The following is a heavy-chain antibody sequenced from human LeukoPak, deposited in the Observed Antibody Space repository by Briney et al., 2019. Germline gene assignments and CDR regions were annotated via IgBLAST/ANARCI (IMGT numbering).Heavy chain of an antibody. Sequence: ASVKVSCKASGYTFTSRDINWVGQATGQGLEWMGWMNPNSGNTGYGQSFQGRITVTRDISIGTAYMELSNLTSEDTAIYYCTRGSSGRRDNWGQGTLVTVSA. CDR3: TRGSSGRRDN. D-gene: IGHD6-19*01. V-gene: IGHV1-8*01. CDR2: MNPNSGNT. CDR1: GYTFTSRD. J-gene: IGHJ4*02.